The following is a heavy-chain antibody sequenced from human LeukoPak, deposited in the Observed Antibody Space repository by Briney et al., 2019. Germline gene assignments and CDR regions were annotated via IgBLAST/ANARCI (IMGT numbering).Heavy chain of an antibody. Sequence: GEINHSGSTNYNPSLKSRVTISVDTSKNQFSLKLSSVTAADTAVYYCARGDTQVNWFDPWGQGTLVTVSS. CDR3: ARGDTQVNWFDP. D-gene: IGHD2-2*02. J-gene: IGHJ5*02. V-gene: IGHV4-34*01. CDR2: INHSGST.